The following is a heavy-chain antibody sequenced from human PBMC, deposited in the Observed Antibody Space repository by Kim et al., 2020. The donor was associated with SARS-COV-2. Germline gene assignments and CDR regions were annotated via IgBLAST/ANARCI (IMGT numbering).Heavy chain of an antibody. Sequence: SSSSSTNYADSVKGRFTISRDNAKNSLYLQMNSLRAEDTAVYYCARELDYWGQGTLVTVSS. CDR3: ARELDY. CDR2: SSSSST. V-gene: IGHV3-11*06. J-gene: IGHJ4*02.